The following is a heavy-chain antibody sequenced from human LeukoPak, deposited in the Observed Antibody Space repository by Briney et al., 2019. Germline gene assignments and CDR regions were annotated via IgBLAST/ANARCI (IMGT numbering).Heavy chain of an antibody. J-gene: IGHJ4*02. CDR2: ISYDGSNK. D-gene: IGHD6-19*01. Sequence: GRSLRLSCAASGFTFSSYAMHWVRQAPGKGLEWVAVISYDGSNKYYADSVKGRFTISRDNSKNTLYLQMNSLRAEDTVVYYCARDAVRYSSGWYYFDYWGQGTLVTVSS. CDR1: GFTFSSYA. V-gene: IGHV3-30*04. CDR3: ARDAVRYSSGWYYFDY.